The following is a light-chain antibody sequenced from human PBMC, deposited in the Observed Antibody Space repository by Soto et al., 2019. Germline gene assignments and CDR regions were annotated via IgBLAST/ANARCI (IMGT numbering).Light chain of an antibody. J-gene: IGKJ2*01. Sequence: EIVMTQSPATLSLSPGEIAALSCRASQSINSELAWYQQKPGQAPRLLIYGASTRATDVPARFTGSESGSEFTLTISGLQSEDFAVYYCQQGHNWPLTFGQGTRLEI. CDR3: QQGHNWPLT. V-gene: IGKV3-15*01. CDR1: QSINSE. CDR2: GAS.